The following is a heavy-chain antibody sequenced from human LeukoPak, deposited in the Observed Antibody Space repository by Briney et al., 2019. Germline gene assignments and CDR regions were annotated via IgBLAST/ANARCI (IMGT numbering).Heavy chain of an antibody. V-gene: IGHV1-18*01. CDR2: INSYNGNT. Sequence: GASVKVSCKSSDNTFPMFVLTWVRQAPGQGLEWMGWINSYNGNTQYAQNLQGRVTLTRDTSTTTAYMELRSLRSNDTAGYYCARPVKGTFFYYYMEVWGKGTTVIVSS. J-gene: IGHJ6*03. CDR1: DNTFPMFV. D-gene: IGHD3-10*01. CDR3: ARPVKGTFFYYYMEV.